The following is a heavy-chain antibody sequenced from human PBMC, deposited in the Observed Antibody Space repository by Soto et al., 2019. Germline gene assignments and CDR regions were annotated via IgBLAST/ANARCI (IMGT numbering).Heavy chain of an antibody. CDR2: ISAYNGNT. V-gene: IGHV1-18*04. Sequence: ASVKVSCKASGYTFTSYGISWVQQAPGQGLEGMGWISAYNGNTNYAQKLQGRVTMTTDTSTSTAYMELRSLRSDDTAVYYCARAISNLGYCSGGSCYSDHNWFDPWGQGTLVTVSS. J-gene: IGHJ5*02. CDR3: ARAISNLGYCSGGSCYSDHNWFDP. CDR1: GYTFTSYG. D-gene: IGHD2-15*01.